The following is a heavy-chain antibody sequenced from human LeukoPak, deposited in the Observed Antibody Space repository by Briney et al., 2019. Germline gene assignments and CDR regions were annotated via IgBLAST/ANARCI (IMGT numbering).Heavy chain of an antibody. CDR2: ISAYNGNT. V-gene: IGHV1-18*01. D-gene: IGHD3/OR15-3a*01. CDR1: GYTFTSYG. J-gene: IGHJ4*02. Sequence: WASVKVSCKASGYTFTSYGISWVRPAPGQGLEWMGWISAYNGNTNYAQKLQGRVTMTTDTSTSTAYMDLRSLRSDDTAVYYCARVPARIGPQRWVDYWGQGTLVTVSS. CDR3: ARVPARIGPQRWVDY.